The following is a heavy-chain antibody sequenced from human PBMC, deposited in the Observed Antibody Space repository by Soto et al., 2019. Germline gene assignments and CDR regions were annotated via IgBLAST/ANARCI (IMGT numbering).Heavy chain of an antibody. Sequence: QVQLQQWGAGLLKPSETLSLTCAVHGWTFSGYYWSWVRQAPGKGLEWIGEINHNGGTNYNPSLASXXNXSXXTSRNQFSMRLNSVTAADTAVYYCARGDWSPRFQNWGRGTLVTVSS. CDR2: INHNGGT. CDR1: GWTFSGYY. J-gene: IGHJ1*01. CDR3: ARGDWSPRFQN. V-gene: IGHV4-34*01. D-gene: IGHD3-3*01.